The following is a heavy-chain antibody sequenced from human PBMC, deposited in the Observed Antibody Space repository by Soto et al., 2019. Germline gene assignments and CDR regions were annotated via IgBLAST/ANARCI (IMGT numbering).Heavy chain of an antibody. V-gene: IGHV1-69*02. CDR2: IIPIVDIP. CDR3: ASHFTGVLVLGTSTPGGDNYGWDV. CDR1: GGTFSRYT. Sequence: QVQLVQSGAEVKKPGSSVKVSCKASGGTFSRYTFTWVRQAPGQGLEWMGRIIPIVDIPNYAQNFQGRATITADKSTSTAYMALGSLASDDRAVYYCASHFTGVLVLGTSTPGGDNYGWDVWGQGTTVSVS. J-gene: IGHJ6*02. D-gene: IGHD2-15*01.